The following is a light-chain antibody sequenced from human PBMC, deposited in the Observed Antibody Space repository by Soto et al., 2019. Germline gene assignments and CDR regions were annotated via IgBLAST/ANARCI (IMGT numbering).Light chain of an antibody. CDR2: GNN. V-gene: IGLV1-44*01. CDR3: AAWDDSLSGPL. J-gene: IGLJ7*01. Sequence: QSVLTQPPSASGTPGQRVTIFCSGSSSNIESNSVNWYQHLPGTAPKILIYGNNQRPSGVPDRVSGSKSGTSASLTISGLQSEDEADYYCAAWDDSLSGPLFGGGTQLTVL. CDR1: SSNIESNS.